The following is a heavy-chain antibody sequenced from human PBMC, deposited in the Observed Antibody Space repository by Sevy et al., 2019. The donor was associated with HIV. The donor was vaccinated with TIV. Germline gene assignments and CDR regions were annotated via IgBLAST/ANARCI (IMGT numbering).Heavy chain of an antibody. CDR3: AKDRGGSSSTSEYYYYYGMDV. Sequence: GGSLRLSCAASGFTFDDYAMHWVRQAPGKGLEWVSGISWNSGSIGYADSVKGRFTISRDNAKNSLYLKMNSLRAEDTALYYCAKDRGGSSSTSEYYYYYGMDVWGQGTTVTVSS. J-gene: IGHJ6*02. D-gene: IGHD2-2*01. CDR1: GFTFDDYA. V-gene: IGHV3-9*01. CDR2: ISWNSGSI.